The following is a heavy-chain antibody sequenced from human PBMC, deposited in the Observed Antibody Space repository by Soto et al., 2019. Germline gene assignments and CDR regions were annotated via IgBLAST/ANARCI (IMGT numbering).Heavy chain of an antibody. J-gene: IGHJ4*02. Sequence: PSETLSLTCTVSGDSITSGDNYWSWIRQPPGKGLEWIGYIYHSGHTYYNPSLKSRLTISVDTSKNHFSLKLTSVTAADTAVYYCARTYWSGWGRRPFDSWGQGALVTVSS. D-gene: IGHD3-3*01. CDR3: ARTYWSGWGRRPFDS. CDR2: IYHSGHT. CDR1: GDSITSGDNY. V-gene: IGHV4-30-4*01.